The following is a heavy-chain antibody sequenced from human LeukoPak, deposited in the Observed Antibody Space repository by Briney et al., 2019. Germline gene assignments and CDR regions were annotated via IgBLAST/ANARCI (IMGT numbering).Heavy chain of an antibody. J-gene: IGHJ4*02. Sequence: GASVKVSCKASGYTFTSYYMHWVRQAPGQGLEWMGIINPSGGSTSYAQKFQGRVTKTRDTSTSTVYMELSSLRSEDTAVYYCARIGNTVMVHYYFDYWGQGTLVTVSS. CDR2: INPSGGST. D-gene: IGHD5-18*01. CDR3: ARIGNTVMVHYYFDY. CDR1: GYTFTSYY. V-gene: IGHV1-46*01.